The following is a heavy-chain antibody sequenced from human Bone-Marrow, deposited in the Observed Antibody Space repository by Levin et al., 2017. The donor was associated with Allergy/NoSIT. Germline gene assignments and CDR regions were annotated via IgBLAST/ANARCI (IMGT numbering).Heavy chain of an antibody. D-gene: IGHD3-22*01. V-gene: IGHV3-66*01. J-gene: IGHJ4*02. CDR3: ASGYYDSGGYYRFDY. Sequence: LSLTCAASGFAVSNYYMNWVRQAPGKGLEWVSVIYGGGTTYYADSVKGRFSISRDNSKNTLYLQMNTLRAEDTAVYYCASGYYDSGGYYRFDYWGQGTLVTVSS. CDR2: IYGGGTT. CDR1: GFAVSNYY.